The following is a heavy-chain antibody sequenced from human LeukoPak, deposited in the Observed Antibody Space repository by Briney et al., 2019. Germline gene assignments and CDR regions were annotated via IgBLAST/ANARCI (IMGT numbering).Heavy chain of an antibody. D-gene: IGHD6-19*01. Sequence: GGSLRLSCVVSGFVVSANDVSWVRQAPGKDLEWVSITYSDGRTFYADSVKDRFTISRDNSHNTVYLQMKNMRSEDTAIYFCARGLLGYSGLFRDWGQGTLITVSS. J-gene: IGHJ4*02. CDR1: GFVVSAND. CDR2: TYSDGRT. CDR3: ARGLLGYSGLFRD. V-gene: IGHV3-66*01.